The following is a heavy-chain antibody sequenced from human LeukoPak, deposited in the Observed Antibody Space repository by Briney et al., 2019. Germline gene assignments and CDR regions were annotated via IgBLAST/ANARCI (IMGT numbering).Heavy chain of an antibody. V-gene: IGHV1-69*04. CDR1: GGTFSSYA. J-gene: IGHJ4*02. CDR2: IIPILGIA. D-gene: IGHD3-9*01. CDR3: ARSGYGILTSDY. Sequence: SVKVSCKASGGTFSSYAISWVRQAPGQGLEWMGRIIPILGIANYAQKFQGRVTITADKSTSTAYMELSSLRSEDTAVYYCARSGYGILTSDYWGQGTLVTVSS.